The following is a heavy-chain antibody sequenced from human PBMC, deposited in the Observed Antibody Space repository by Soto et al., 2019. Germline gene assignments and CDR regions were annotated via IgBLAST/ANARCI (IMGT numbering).Heavy chain of an antibody. J-gene: IGHJ4*02. CDR3: ASMYYYDTSGSGPL. CDR1: GGSFSGYY. CDR2: INHSGST. D-gene: IGHD3-22*01. V-gene: IGHV4-34*01. Sequence: SETLSLTCAVYGGSFSGYYWSWIRQPPGKGLEWIGEINHSGSTNYNPSLKSRVTISVDTSKNQFSLKLSSVAAADTAVYYCASMYYYDTSGSGPLWGQGTLVTVSS.